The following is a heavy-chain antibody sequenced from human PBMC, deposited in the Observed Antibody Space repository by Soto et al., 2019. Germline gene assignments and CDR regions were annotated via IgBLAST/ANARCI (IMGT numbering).Heavy chain of an antibody. CDR3: ASPKAAGTILNYYYYGMDV. D-gene: IGHD6-13*01. J-gene: IGHJ6*02. V-gene: IGHV1-69*13. CDR1: GGTFSSYA. CDR2: IIPIFGTA. Sequence: GASVKVSCKASGGTFSSYAISWVRQAPGQGLEWMGGIIPIFGTANYAQKFQGRVTITADESTSTAYMELSSLRSEDTAVYYCASPKAAGTILNYYYYGMDVWGQGTTVTVSS.